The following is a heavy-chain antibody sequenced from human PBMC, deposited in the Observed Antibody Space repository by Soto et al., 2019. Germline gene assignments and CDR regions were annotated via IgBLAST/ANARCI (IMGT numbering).Heavy chain of an antibody. Sequence: QVQLVESGGGVVQPGRSLRLSCAASGFTFTNYPMHWVRQAPGKGLDWVAIISYDGNTKYYADSVKGRFTISRDISKNTLYLQMNSLSPDDTAVYYWARVASRYTATWYVDFWGQGTLVTVSS. CDR3: ARVASRYTATWYVDF. CDR2: ISYDGNTK. CDR1: GFTFTNYP. D-gene: IGHD3-16*02. J-gene: IGHJ4*01. V-gene: IGHV3-30-3*01.